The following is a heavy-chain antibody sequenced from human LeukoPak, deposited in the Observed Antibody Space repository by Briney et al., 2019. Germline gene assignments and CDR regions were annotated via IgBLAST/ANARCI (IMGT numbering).Heavy chain of an antibody. CDR2: LSDVGTN. J-gene: IGHJ5*02. D-gene: IGHD6-13*01. Sequence: SETLSLTCAVSGVSITSYYWSWIRQPPEKGLEWIGYLSDVGTNDYNPSLKGRVTISRDTSKNQFSLRLSSVTAADAAVYYCAREGNLYSSSRGGFDPWGQGTLVTVSS. V-gene: IGHV4-59*01. CDR3: AREGNLYSSSRGGFDP. CDR1: GVSITSYY.